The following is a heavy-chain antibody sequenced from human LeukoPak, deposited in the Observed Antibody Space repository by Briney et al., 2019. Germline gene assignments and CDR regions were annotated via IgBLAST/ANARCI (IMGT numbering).Heavy chain of an antibody. V-gene: IGHV3-48*02. Sequence: GGSLRLSCAASGFTFSSYSMNWVRQAPGKGLEWVSYISSSSSTIYYADSVKGRFTISRDNVKNSLYLQMNSLRDEDTAVYYCAREGITARPGGLDYWGQGTLVTVSS. J-gene: IGHJ4*02. CDR3: AREGITARPGGLDY. CDR1: GFTFSSYS. D-gene: IGHD6-6*01. CDR2: ISSSSSTI.